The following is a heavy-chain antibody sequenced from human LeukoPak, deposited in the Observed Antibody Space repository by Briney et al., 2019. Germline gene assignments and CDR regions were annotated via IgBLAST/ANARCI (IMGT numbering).Heavy chain of an antibody. J-gene: IGHJ4*02. Sequence: SETLSPTCTVSGGSISSSGYYWGWIRQPPGKGLEWIVSIYYTGSTYYNPSLKSRVTISADTSKNQFSLRLSSVTAADTAVYYCAVGGAVAGTHDWGQGTLVTVSS. CDR3: AVGGAVAGTHD. CDR2: IYYTGST. D-gene: IGHD6-19*01. CDR1: GGSISSSGYY. V-gene: IGHV4-39*01.